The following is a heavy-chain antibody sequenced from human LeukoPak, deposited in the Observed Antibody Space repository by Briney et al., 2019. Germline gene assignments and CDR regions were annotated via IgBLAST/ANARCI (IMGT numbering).Heavy chain of an antibody. Sequence: GGSLRLSCAASGFTFSSYWMSWVRQAPGKGLEWVANIKQDGSEKYYVDSVKGRFTISRDNAKNSLYLQMNSLRAEDTAVYYCAKGYCTNGVCPPFDYWGQGTLVTVSS. V-gene: IGHV3-7*03. J-gene: IGHJ4*02. CDR1: GFTFSSYW. CDR3: AKGYCTNGVCPPFDY. CDR2: IKQDGSEK. D-gene: IGHD2-8*01.